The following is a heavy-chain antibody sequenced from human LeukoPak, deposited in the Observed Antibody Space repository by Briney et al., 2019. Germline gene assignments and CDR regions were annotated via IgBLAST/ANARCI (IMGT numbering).Heavy chain of an antibody. CDR1: GGSFSGYY. CDR2: INHSGST. CDR3: ARGFYDEWELRRVCFDY. Sequence: SETLSLTCAVYGGSFSGYYWSWIRQPPGKGLEWIGEINHSGSTNYNPSLKSRVTISVDTSKNQFSLKLSSVTAADTAVYYCARGFYDEWELRRVCFDYWGQGTLVTVSS. J-gene: IGHJ4*02. D-gene: IGHD1-26*01. V-gene: IGHV4-34*01.